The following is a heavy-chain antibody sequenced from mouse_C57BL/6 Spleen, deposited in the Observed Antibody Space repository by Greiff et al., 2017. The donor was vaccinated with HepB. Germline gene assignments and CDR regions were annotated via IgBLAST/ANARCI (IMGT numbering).Heavy chain of an antibody. Sequence: EVKLMESGGGLVQPGGSLSLSCAASGFTFTDYYMSWVRQPPGKALEWLGFIRNKANGYTTEYSASVKGRFTISRDNSQSILYLQMNALRAEDRATYYCARYMADPHFDYWGQGTTLTVSS. CDR2: IRNKANGYTT. CDR1: GFTFTDYY. CDR3: ARYMADPHFDY. J-gene: IGHJ2*01. V-gene: IGHV7-3*01. D-gene: IGHD3-3*01.